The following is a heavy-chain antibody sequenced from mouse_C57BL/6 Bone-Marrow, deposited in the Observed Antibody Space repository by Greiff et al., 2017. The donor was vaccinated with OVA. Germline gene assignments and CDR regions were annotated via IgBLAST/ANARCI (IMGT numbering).Heavy chain of an antibody. CDR2: ISNLAYSI. CDR1: GFTFSDYG. D-gene: IGHD6-5*01. CDR3: AILSYDYYAMDY. J-gene: IGHJ4*01. Sequence: EVKLEESGGGLVQPGGSLKLSCAASGFTFSDYGMAWVRQAPRKGPEWVAFISNLAYSIYYADTVTGRFTISRENAKNTLYLEMSSLRSEDTAMYYCAILSYDYYAMDYWGQGTSVTVSS. V-gene: IGHV5-15*04.